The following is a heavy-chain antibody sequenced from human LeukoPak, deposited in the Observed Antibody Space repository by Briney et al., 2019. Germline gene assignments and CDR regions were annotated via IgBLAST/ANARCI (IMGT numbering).Heavy chain of an antibody. J-gene: IGHJ4*02. Sequence: SETLSLTCAVYGGSFSGYYWSWIRQPPGKGLEWIGEINHSGSTNYNPSLKSRVTISVDTSKNQFSLKLSSVTAADTAVYYCARCSSSSDFDYWGQGTLVTVSS. D-gene: IGHD6-6*01. V-gene: IGHV4-34*01. CDR3: ARCSSSSDFDY. CDR1: GGSFSGYY. CDR2: INHSGST.